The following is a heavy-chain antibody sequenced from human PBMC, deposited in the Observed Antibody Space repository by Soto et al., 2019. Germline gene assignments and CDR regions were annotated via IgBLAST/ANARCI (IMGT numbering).Heavy chain of an antibody. J-gene: IGHJ1*01. CDR2: IFYTGST. CDR1: GDSMNNFY. CDR3: AKYRRTAAEGYTLDS. Sequence: PSETLSLTCTVSGDSMNNFYWSWIRQPPGKTLGWIGNIFYTGSTTYNPSLESRITMSVDTSKNQFSLRLSSVSAADTAVYFCAKYRRTAAEGYTLDSWARGTPVPVS. D-gene: IGHD6-13*01. V-gene: IGHV4-59*01.